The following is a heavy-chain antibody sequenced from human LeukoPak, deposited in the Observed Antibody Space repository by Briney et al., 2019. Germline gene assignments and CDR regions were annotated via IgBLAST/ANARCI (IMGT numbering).Heavy chain of an antibody. CDR3: AKDPGGPPYYGSGSQPPTYYYYYGMDV. CDR1: GFTFSSYG. Sequence: GGPLRLSCAASGFTFSSYGMHWVRQAPGKGLEWVAFIRYDGSNKYYADSVKGRFTISRDNSKNTLYLQMNSLRAEDTAVYYCAKDPGGPPYYGSGSQPPTYYYYYGMDVWGQGTTVTVSS. CDR2: IRYDGSNK. J-gene: IGHJ6*02. V-gene: IGHV3-30*02. D-gene: IGHD3-10*01.